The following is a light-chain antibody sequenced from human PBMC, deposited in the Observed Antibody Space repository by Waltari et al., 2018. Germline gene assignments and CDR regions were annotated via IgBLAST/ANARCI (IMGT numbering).Light chain of an antibody. Sequence: DIQMTQSPSSLSASVGDRVTISCRASQSVTGYLNWYQQKPGKAPKLLIYEASRLHSGVPSRFSGSQSGTDFTLTISFLQPGDFATYYCQQSDTNPIAFGQGTRLEIK. V-gene: IGKV1-39*01. CDR3: QQSDTNPIA. CDR1: QSVTGY. J-gene: IGKJ5*01. CDR2: EAS.